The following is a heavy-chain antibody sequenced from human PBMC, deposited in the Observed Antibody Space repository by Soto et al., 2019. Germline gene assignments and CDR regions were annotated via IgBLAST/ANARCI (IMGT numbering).Heavy chain of an antibody. CDR1: GFAFSGYA. Sequence: EVQLLDSGGGFVQPGGSLRLSCEASGFAFSGYAMSWVRQAPGRRLEWISAITGGGDDTYYADYVKGRVTISRDNSKNTLYLQMSSLRAEDTALYYCVKGSSASRPYYFDYWGQGTLVTVSS. V-gene: IGHV3-23*01. D-gene: IGHD3-22*01. CDR2: ITGGGDDT. J-gene: IGHJ4*02. CDR3: VKGSSASRPYYFDY.